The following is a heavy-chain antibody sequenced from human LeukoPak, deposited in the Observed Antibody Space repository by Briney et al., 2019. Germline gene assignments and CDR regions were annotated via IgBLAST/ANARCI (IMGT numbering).Heavy chain of an antibody. D-gene: IGHD3-9*01. J-gene: IGHJ4*02. CDR2: ISSSSSYI. CDR1: GFTFSSYS. V-gene: IGHV3-21*01. CDR3: ARDNDLLRYFDWPLDY. Sequence: GGSLRLSCAASGFTFSSYSMNWVRQAPGKGLEWVSSISSSSSYIYYADSVKGRFTISRDNAKNSLYLQMNSLRTEDTAVYYCARDNDLLRYFDWPLDYWGQGTLVTVSS.